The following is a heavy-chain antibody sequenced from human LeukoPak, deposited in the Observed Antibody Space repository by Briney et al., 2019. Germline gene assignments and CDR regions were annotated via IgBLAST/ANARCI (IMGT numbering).Heavy chain of an antibody. CDR2: IIPIFGTA. Sequence: SVKVSCKASGGTFSSYAISWVRQAPGQGLEWMGGIIPIFGTANYAQKFQGRVTITADESTSTAYMELSSLRSEDTAVYYCARVPPGYYDFWSGYYTARPPAYYYYGMDVWGQGTTVTVSS. CDR1: GGTFSSYA. CDR3: ARVPPGYYDFWSGYYTARPPAYYYYGMDV. J-gene: IGHJ6*02. V-gene: IGHV1-69*13. D-gene: IGHD3-3*01.